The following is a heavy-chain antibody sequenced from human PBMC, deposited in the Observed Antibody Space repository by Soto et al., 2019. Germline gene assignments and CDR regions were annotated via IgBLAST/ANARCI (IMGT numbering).Heavy chain of an antibody. CDR2: IYYSEST. Sequence: SETLSLTCTVSGGSMSSYYWSWIRQSPGKGLQYIGYIYYSESTNYNPSLKSRVTISVDTSRNQFSLTLSSVTAADTAVYYCARRYGSCFDYWGQGTLVTVSS. CDR1: GGSMSSYY. D-gene: IGHD5-18*01. J-gene: IGHJ4*02. CDR3: ARRYGSCFDY. V-gene: IGHV4-59*08.